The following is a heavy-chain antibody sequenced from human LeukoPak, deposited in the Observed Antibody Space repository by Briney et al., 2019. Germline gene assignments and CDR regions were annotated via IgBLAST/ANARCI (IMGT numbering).Heavy chain of an antibody. CDR3: ARAPDYGDYVERHGMDV. CDR1: GFTFRRYS. V-gene: IGHV3-21*05. CDR2: ISGGSSEI. J-gene: IGHJ6*01. Sequence: PGGSLRLSCAASGFTFRRYSMNWVRQAPGEGLEWISYISGGSSEIFYADSVKGRFTISRDNAKNSLYLQMNSLKVEDTAVYYCARAPDYGDYVERHGMDVWGEGTTVTVSS. D-gene: IGHD4-17*01.